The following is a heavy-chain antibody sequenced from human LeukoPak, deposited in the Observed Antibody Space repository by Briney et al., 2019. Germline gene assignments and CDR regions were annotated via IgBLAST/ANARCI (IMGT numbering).Heavy chain of an antibody. Sequence: GGSLRLSCAASGFTFSSYSMNWVRQAPGKGLEWVSSISSSGSYIYYADSVKGRFTISRDNAKNSLYLQTNSLRAEDTAVYYCPSLGAVAGTSGWFDPWGQGTLVTVSS. D-gene: IGHD6-19*01. J-gene: IGHJ5*02. CDR3: PSLGAVAGTSGWFDP. CDR2: ISSSGSYI. CDR1: GFTFSSYS. V-gene: IGHV3-21*01.